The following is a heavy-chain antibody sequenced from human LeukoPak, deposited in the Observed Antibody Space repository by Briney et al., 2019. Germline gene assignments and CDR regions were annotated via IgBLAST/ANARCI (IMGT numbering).Heavy chain of an antibody. CDR2: IWYDGSNK. CDR1: GFTFSSYG. CDR3: AKVLLGTVVVPAATGDAFDI. V-gene: IGHV3-30*02. D-gene: IGHD2-2*01. J-gene: IGHJ3*02. Sequence: GGSLRLSCAASGFTFSSYGMHWVRQAPGKGLEWVAAIWYDGSNKYYADSVKGRFTISRDNSKNTLYLQMNSLRAEDTAVYYCAKVLLGTVVVPAATGDAFDIWGQGTMVTVSS.